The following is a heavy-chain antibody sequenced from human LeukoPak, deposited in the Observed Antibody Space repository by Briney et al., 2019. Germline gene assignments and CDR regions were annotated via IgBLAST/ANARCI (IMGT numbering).Heavy chain of an antibody. CDR3: ARGTMIVVVDH. J-gene: IGHJ5*02. V-gene: IGHV1-18*01. Sequence: ASVKVSCKASGYTFTSFVISWVRQAPGQGLEWMGWINGYSGNTNYAQKLQGRVTMTTDTSTATAYMELRSLRSDDTAVYYCARGTMIVVVDHWGQGTLVTVSS. CDR1: GYTFTSFV. D-gene: IGHD3-22*01. CDR2: INGYSGNT.